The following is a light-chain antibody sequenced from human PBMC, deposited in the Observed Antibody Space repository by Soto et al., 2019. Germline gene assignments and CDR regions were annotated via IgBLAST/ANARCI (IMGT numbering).Light chain of an antibody. V-gene: IGKV3-11*01. Sequence: EIVLTQSPATLSLSPGERATLSCRASQSVSSYLAWYQQKPGQAPRLLIYDASDRATGIPARFSGSGSGTDFTLTIISLEPEDFAVYYCQQYNNWHPWTFGQGTKVDIK. CDR1: QSVSSY. CDR3: QQYNNWHPWT. J-gene: IGKJ1*01. CDR2: DAS.